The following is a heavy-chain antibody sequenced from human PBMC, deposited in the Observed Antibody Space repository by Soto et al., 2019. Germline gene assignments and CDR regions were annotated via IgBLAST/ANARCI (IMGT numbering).Heavy chain of an antibody. D-gene: IGHD2-8*02. CDR1: GGTLSSYA. CDR3: ARLLGRSSAGRLDN. V-gene: IGHV1-69*13. CDR2: IIPIFGTA. Sequence: SVKVSCKASGGTLSSYAISWGRQAPGQGLEWMGWIIPIFGTANYAQKFQGRVTITADESTSTAYMELSSLRSEDTAVYYCARLLGRSSAGRLDNWGQGNLVTVSS. J-gene: IGHJ4*02.